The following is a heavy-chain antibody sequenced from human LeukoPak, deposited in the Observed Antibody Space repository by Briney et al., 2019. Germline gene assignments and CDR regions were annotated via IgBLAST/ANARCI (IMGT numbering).Heavy chain of an antibody. CDR2: ISSSSSYI. V-gene: IGHV3-21*01. CDR3: ANSKQLCYDY. Sequence: PGGSLRLSCAASGFTFSSYSMNWVRQAPGKGLEWVSSISSSSSYIYYADSVKGRFTISRDNAKDSLYLQMNSLRAEDTAVYYCANSKQLCYDYWGQGTLVTVSS. CDR1: GFTFSSYS. J-gene: IGHJ4*02. D-gene: IGHD5-18*01.